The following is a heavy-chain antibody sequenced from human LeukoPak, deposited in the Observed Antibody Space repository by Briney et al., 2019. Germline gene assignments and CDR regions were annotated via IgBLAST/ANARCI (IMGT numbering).Heavy chain of an antibody. V-gene: IGHV1-24*01. CDR1: GYTLSKLS. CDR3: ALGPIVASGWFDP. D-gene: IGHD5-12*01. J-gene: IGHJ5*02. CDR2: FDPEDGET. Sequence: ASAKVSCKVFGYTLSKLSIHWVRQAPGKGLEWMGGFDPEDGETIYAQKLQGRVTMTEDTSTDTAYMELRNLISEDTAVYYCALGPIVASGWFDPWGQGTLVTVSS.